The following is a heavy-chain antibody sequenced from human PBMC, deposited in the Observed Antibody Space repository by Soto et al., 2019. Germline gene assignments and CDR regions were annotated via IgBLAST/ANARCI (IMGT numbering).Heavy chain of an antibody. CDR3: TTGGLWFGELLYGDYYYYMDV. V-gene: IGHV3-15*01. D-gene: IGHD3-10*01. CDR1: GFTFSNAW. CDR2: IKSKTDGGTT. Sequence: GGSLRLSCAASGFTFSNAWMSWVRQAPGKGLEWVGRIKSKTDGGTTDYAAPVKGRFTISRDDSKNTLYLQMNSLKTEDTAVYYRTTGGLWFGELLYGDYYYYMDVWGKGTTVTVSS. J-gene: IGHJ6*03.